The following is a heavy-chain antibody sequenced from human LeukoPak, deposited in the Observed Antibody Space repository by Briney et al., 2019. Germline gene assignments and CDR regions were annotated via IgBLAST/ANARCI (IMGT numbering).Heavy chain of an antibody. D-gene: IGHD3-3*01. CDR3: ARVAFDFWSGPDY. J-gene: IGHJ4*02. CDR1: GFTFRDYF. CDR2: ISNSVSNI. V-gene: IGHV3-11*04. Sequence: GGSLRLSCAASGFTFRDYFMTWIRQAPGKGLEWVASISNSVSNIRYADAVKGRFTISRDNAKNSLYLQMNSLRAEDTAVYYCARVAFDFWSGPDYWGQGTLVTVSS.